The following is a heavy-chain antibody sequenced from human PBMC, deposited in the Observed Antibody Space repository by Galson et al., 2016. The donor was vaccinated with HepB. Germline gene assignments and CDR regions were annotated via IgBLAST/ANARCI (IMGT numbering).Heavy chain of an antibody. Sequence: SLRLSCAVSGVTFSSLSMNWVRQAPGKGLEWVSYLPSENNIKHYADSVRGRFTISRDNAKNSLYLQMNSLRVEDTDVYYCACNRRGVFLLDCWGQGTLVTVSS. V-gene: IGHV3-48*01. J-gene: IGHJ4*02. D-gene: IGHD3-10*01. CDR2: LPSENNIK. CDR1: GVTFSSLS. CDR3: ACNRRGVFLLDC.